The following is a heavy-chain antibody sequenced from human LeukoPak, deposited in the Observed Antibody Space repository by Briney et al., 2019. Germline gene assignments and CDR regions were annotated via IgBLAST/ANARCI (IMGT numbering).Heavy chain of an antibody. D-gene: IGHD3-10*01. Sequence: GGSLRLSCAASGFTFSSYAMHWVRQAPGKGLEYVSAISSNGGSTYYANSVKGRFTISRDNSKNTLYLQMGSLRAEDMAVYYCETSNSGSLKLDYWGQGTLVTVSS. CDR3: ETSNSGSLKLDY. J-gene: IGHJ4*02. CDR1: GFTFSSYA. CDR2: ISSNGGST. V-gene: IGHV3-64*01.